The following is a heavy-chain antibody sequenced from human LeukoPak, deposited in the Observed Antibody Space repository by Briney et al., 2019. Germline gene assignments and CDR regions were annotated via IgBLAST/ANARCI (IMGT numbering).Heavy chain of an antibody. CDR1: GFTFSSYG. CDR3: AKDGDFWSGFAPGFDP. CDR2: ISYDGSNK. D-gene: IGHD3-3*01. V-gene: IGHV3-30*18. Sequence: PGGSLRLSCAASGFTFSSYGMHWVRQAPGKGREWVAVISYDGSNKYYADSVKGRFTISRDNSKNTLYLQMNSLRAEDTAVYYCAKDGDFWSGFAPGFDPWGQGTLVTVSS. J-gene: IGHJ5*02.